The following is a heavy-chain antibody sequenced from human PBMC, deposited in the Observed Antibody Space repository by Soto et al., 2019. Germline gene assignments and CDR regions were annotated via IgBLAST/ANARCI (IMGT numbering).Heavy chain of an antibody. CDR2: ISGSGGST. CDR1: GFIYGNYA. V-gene: IGHV3-23*01. D-gene: IGHD2-2*01. CDR3: AKVPSSLKTLDY. Sequence: EVQLLESGGTLVQPGGSLRLSCAASGFIYGNYAMNWVRQAPGKGLEWVSVISGSGGSTNYAGSVKGRITISRDTSKNTLYLQMNRLRAEDTAVYYCAKVPSSLKTLDYWGQGTLVTVSS. J-gene: IGHJ4*01.